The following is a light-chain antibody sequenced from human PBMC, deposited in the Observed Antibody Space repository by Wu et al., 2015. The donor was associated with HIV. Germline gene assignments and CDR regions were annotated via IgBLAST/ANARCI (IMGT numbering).Light chain of an antibody. V-gene: IGKV3-15*01. CDR2: GAS. Sequence: EIVMTQSPATLSVSSGERATLSCRASQSVSSNLAWYQQKPGQAPRLLIYGASTRATGIPARFSGSGSVTEFTLTISSMQSEDFAVYYCQQYDKWPPWTFGQGTKVEIK. CDR1: QSVSSN. CDR3: QQYDKWPPWT. J-gene: IGKJ1*01.